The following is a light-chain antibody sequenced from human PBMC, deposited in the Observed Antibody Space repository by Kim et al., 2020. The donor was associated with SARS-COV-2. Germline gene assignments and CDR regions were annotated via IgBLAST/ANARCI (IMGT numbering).Light chain of an antibody. V-gene: IGKV3-11*01. Sequence: SLSPGERATLSCRASQSVSTSLAWYQHKPGQAPRLLIHDASNRATGVPPRFSGGGSGTDFTLTISSLEPEDFAIYYCQQRSNWPPTFGGGTKLEI. CDR1: QSVSTS. CDR3: QQRSNWPPT. CDR2: DAS. J-gene: IGKJ4*01.